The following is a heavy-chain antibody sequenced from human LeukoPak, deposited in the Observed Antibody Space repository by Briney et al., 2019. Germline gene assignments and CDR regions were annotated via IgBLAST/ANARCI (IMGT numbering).Heavy chain of an antibody. V-gene: IGHV1-8*03. CDR2: MNPNSGNI. J-gene: IGHJ4*02. CDR1: GYTFTSYD. Sequence: ASVKVSCKASGYTFTSYDINWVRQAPRQGLEWMAWMNPNSGNIGYAQKFQGRVTITRSTSMTTSYMELSSLRSEDTAVYYCARGRYYDALTGYYTDYWGQGTLVTVSS. CDR3: ARGRYYDALTGYYTDY. D-gene: IGHD3-9*01.